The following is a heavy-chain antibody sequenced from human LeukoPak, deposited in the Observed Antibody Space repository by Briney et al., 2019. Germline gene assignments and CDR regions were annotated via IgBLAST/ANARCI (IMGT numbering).Heavy chain of an antibody. D-gene: IGHD4-17*01. CDR1: GGSISSSSYY. J-gene: IGHJ4*02. CDR2: IYYSGST. V-gene: IGHV4-39*07. CDR3: ARVDYGVQRGAQFDY. Sequence: PSETLSLTCTVSGGSISSSSYYWGWIRQPPGKGLEWIASIYYSGSTYYNPSLKSRVTISVDTSRNQFSLKLSSVTAADTAVYYCARVDYGVQRGAQFDYWGQGTLVTVSS.